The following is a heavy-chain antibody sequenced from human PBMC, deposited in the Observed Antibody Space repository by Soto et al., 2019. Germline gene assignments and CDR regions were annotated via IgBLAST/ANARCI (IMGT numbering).Heavy chain of an antibody. CDR1: GFTFSSYS. D-gene: IGHD1-7*01. Sequence: GGSLRLSCAASGFTFSSYSMNWVRQAPGKGLEWVLYFISCSSSIYYAYSVKGRFTISRDNAKNSLYLQMNSLRAEDTAVYYCARHFGGWNYAIGYYYYYMDVWGKGTTVTVSS. V-gene: IGHV3-48*01. CDR2: FISCSSSI. J-gene: IGHJ6*03. CDR3: ARHFGGWNYAIGYYYYYMDV.